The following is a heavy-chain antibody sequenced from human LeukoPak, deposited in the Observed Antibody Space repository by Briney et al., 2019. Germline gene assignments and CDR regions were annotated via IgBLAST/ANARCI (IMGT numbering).Heavy chain of an antibody. CDR2: IIPIFGTA. Sequence: SVKVSCKASGYTFTSYGISWVRQAPGQGLEWMGGIIPIFGTANYAQRFQGRVTITADESTSTAYMELSSLRSEDTAVYYCARGPPAAGTGYYYYYMDVWGKGTTVTISS. D-gene: IGHD6-13*01. V-gene: IGHV1-69*13. CDR1: GYTFTSYG. J-gene: IGHJ6*03. CDR3: ARGPPAAGTGYYYYYMDV.